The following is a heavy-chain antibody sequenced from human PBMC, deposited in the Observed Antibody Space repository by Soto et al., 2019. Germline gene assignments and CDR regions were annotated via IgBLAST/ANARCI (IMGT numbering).Heavy chain of an antibody. CDR1: GFTFSSYA. D-gene: IGHD5-12*01. CDR3: ARDWATAFDY. CDR2: ISYDGSNK. V-gene: IGHV3-30-3*01. Sequence: QVQLVESGGGVAQPGRSLRLSCAASGFTFSSYAMHWVRQAPGKGLEWVAVISYDGSNKYYADSVKGRFTISRDNSKNTLYLQMNSLRAEDTAVYYCARDWATAFDYWGQGTLVTVSS. J-gene: IGHJ4*02.